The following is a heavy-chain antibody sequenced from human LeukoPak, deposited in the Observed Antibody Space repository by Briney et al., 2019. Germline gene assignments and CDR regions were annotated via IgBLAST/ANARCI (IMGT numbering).Heavy chain of an antibody. CDR3: ARQQGEQQLVGDAFDM. V-gene: IGHV5-51*01. D-gene: IGHD6-13*01. CDR2: VYPGDSED. CDR1: GCSFSNFW. J-gene: IGHJ3*02. Sequence: GESLKISCKASGCSFSNFWIGWVRQLPGKGLEWMGLVYPGDSEDRISPSFQGQVTISADKSITTAYLQWSSLKASDTAIYYCARQQGEQQLVGDAFDMWGQGTMVTVSS.